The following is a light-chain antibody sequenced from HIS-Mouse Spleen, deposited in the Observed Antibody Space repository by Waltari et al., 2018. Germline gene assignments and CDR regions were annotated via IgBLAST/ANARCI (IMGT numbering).Light chain of an antibody. Sequence: SYELTQPPSVSVSPGQTARITCSGDALPKKYAYWYQQKSGQAPVLVIYEDSKRPSGIPVGFSGAISGTMATWTISGAQVEDEADYYCYSTDSSGNHRVFGGGTKLTVL. V-gene: IGLV3-10*01. CDR1: ALPKKY. CDR2: EDS. J-gene: IGLJ2*01. CDR3: YSTDSSGNHRV.